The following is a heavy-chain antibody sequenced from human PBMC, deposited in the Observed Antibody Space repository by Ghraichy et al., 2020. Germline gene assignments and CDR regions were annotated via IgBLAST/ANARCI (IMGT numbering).Heavy chain of an antibody. J-gene: IGHJ4*02. CDR3: ARGDDHFDY. V-gene: IGHV4-59*07. CDR1: GGSIESYY. D-gene: IGHD3-16*01. Sequence: SDTLSLTCTVSGGSIESYYWSWIRQPPGKGLEWIGYISYSDTAKHNPSLKSRVTISLDTSRNHFSLKMNSVSAADTAVYFCARGDDHFDYWGQGNLVTVSS. CDR2: ISYSDTA.